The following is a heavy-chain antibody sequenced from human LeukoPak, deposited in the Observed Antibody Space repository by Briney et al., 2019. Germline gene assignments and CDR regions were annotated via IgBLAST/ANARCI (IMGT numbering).Heavy chain of an antibody. V-gene: IGHV1-69*13. J-gene: IGHJ6*03. CDR3: ARVPLDYGDYGVRDYYYYYMDV. D-gene: IGHD4-17*01. CDR1: GGTFSSYA. CDR2: IIPIFGTA. Sequence: ASVKVSCKASGGTFSSYAISWVRQAPGQGLEWMGGIIPIFGTANYAQKFQGRVTITANESTSTAYMELSSLRSEDTAVYYCARVPLDYGDYGVRDYYYYYMDVWGKGTTVTISS.